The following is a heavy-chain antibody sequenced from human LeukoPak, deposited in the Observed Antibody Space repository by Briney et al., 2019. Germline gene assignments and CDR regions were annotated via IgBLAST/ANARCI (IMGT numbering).Heavy chain of an antibody. J-gene: IGHJ3*02. CDR2: VYYSGNT. V-gene: IGHV4-39*01. CDR1: GGSISNNDYY. Sequence: SETLSLTCTVSGGSISNNDYYWDWIRQSPRKGLEWIGSVYYSGNTYYNLSLKSRVTISVDTSKNQFSLKLSSVTAADTAVYYCARHRRDGRYSHAFDIWGQGTMVTVSS. D-gene: IGHD5-18*01. CDR3: ARHRRDGRYSHAFDI.